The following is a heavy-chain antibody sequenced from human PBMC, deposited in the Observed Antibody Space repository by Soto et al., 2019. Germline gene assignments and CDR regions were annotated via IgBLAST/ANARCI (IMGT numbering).Heavy chain of an antibody. Sequence: ASVKVSCKASGYTFTSYGISWVRQAPGQGLEWMGWISAYNGNTNYSQKFQGRVTMTRDTSASTAYMELSSLRSEDTAVYYCARVSHDFWSGYYGPDYYGMDVWGQGTTVTVSS. CDR2: ISAYNGNT. J-gene: IGHJ6*02. D-gene: IGHD3-3*01. V-gene: IGHV1-18*01. CDR3: ARVSHDFWSGYYGPDYYGMDV. CDR1: GYTFTSYG.